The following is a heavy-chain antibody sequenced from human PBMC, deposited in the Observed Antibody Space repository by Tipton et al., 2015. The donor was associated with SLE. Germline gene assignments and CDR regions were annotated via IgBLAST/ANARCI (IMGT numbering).Heavy chain of an antibody. CDR1: GDSFSSSW. CDR3: ARRDSDAYNSNWFDP. Sequence: QSGPEVKKPGESLKISCKGYGDSFSSSWIGWVRLMPGKDLEWMGIIYPGDSETRYSPSFQGQVTISADKSTSTAYLQWSSLKASDTAIYYCARRDSDAYNSNWFDPWGQGTLVTVSS. D-gene: IGHD5-24*01. V-gene: IGHV5-51*03. J-gene: IGHJ5*02. CDR2: IYPGDSET.